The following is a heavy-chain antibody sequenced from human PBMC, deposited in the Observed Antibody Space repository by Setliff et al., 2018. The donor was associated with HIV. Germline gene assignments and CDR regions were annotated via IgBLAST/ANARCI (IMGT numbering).Heavy chain of an antibody. CDR3: ATLSDYDILSLDL. CDR2: VDPEHGRP. CDR1: GYTFTDYY. J-gene: IGHJ5*02. D-gene: IGHD3-9*01. V-gene: IGHV1-69-2*01. Sequence: GASVKVSCKASGYTFTDYYMHWLQQTPGKGLEWIGRVDPEHGRPVYSEKFRGRVTMTADPSTDTAYLELSSLRSEDTAVYYCATLSDYDILSLDLWGQGTLVTVSS.